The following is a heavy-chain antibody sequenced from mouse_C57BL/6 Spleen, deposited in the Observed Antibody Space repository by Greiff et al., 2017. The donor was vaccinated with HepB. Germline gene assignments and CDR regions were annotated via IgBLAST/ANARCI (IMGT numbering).Heavy chain of an antibody. CDR1: GFNIKDYY. J-gene: IGHJ2*01. CDR2: IDPEDGET. V-gene: IGHV14-2*01. D-gene: IGHD1-1*01. CDR3: AAYYYGSSYEEDYFDY. Sequence: EVQLVESGAELVKPGASVKLSCTASGFNIKDYYMHWVKQRTEQGLEWIGRIDPEDGETKYAPKFQGKATITADTSSNTAYLQLSSLTSEDTAVYYCAAYYYGSSYEEDYFDYWGQGTTLTVSS.